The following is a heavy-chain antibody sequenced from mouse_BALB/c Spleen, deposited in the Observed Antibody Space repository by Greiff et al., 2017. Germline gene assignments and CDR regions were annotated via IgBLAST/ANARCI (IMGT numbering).Heavy chain of an antibody. CDR3: ARSITTVVATYLYWYFDV. CDR1: GYAFTNYW. CDR2: IYPGSGNT. J-gene: IGHJ1*01. D-gene: IGHD1-1*01. V-gene: IGHV1-63*01. Sequence: VQLQQSGAELVRPGTSVKISCKASGYAFTNYWLGWVKQRPGHGLEWIGDIYPGSGNTYYNEKFKGKATLTADKSSSTAYMQLSSLTSEDSAVYFCARSITTVVATYLYWYFDVWGAGTTVTVSS.